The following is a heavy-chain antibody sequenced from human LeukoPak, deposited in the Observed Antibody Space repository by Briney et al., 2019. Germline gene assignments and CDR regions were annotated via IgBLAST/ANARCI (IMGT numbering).Heavy chain of an antibody. J-gene: IGHJ4*02. D-gene: IGHD1-26*01. CDR2: IKPDGSEK. Sequence: GGSLRLSCAASGFTFSTYWMNWVRQAPGKGLEWVANIKPDGSEKYFVDSVKGQSTISRDNAKNSLYLQMNSLRAEDTAVYYCLRSGGYWGQGTPVTVSS. CDR3: LRSGGY. CDR1: GFTFSTYW. V-gene: IGHV3-7*01.